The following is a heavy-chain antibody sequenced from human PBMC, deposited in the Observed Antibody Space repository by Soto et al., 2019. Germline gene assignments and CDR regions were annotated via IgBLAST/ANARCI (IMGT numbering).Heavy chain of an antibody. Sequence: ETLSLTCAVYGGSFSGYYWSWIRQPPGKGLEWIGEINHSGSTNYNPSLKSRVTISVDTSKNQFSLKLSSVTAADTAVYYCVIREVRWDYYYYGMDVWGQGTTVTVSS. CDR3: VIREVRWDYYYYGMDV. V-gene: IGHV4-34*01. D-gene: IGHD1-26*01. J-gene: IGHJ6*02. CDR1: GGSFSGYY. CDR2: INHSGST.